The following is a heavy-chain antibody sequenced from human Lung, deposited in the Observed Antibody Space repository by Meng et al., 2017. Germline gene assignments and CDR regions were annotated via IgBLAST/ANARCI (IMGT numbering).Heavy chain of an antibody. Sequence: VQLQQWVPGLLKPSETLSLTCVVSGGSFSDYYWSWIRQPPGKGLEWIGEINHSGSTNYNPSLESRATISVDTSQNNLSLKLSSVTAADSAVYYCARGPTTMAHDFDYWGQGTLVTVSS. CDR1: GGSFSDYY. D-gene: IGHD4-11*01. V-gene: IGHV4-34*01. CDR2: INHSGST. CDR3: ARGPTTMAHDFDY. J-gene: IGHJ4*02.